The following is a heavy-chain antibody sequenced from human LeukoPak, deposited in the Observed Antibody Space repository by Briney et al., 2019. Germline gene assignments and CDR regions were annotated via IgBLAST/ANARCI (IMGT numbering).Heavy chain of an antibody. CDR1: GFTFSSYA. Sequence: GRSLGLSCAASGFTFSSYAMHWVRQAPGKGLEWVAVISYDGSNKYYADSVKGRFTISRDNSKNTLYLQMNSLRAEDTAVYYCARDWGGYGDYSDYWGQGTLVTVSP. V-gene: IGHV3-30*04. J-gene: IGHJ4*02. D-gene: IGHD4-17*01. CDR2: ISYDGSNK. CDR3: ARDWGGYGDYSDY.